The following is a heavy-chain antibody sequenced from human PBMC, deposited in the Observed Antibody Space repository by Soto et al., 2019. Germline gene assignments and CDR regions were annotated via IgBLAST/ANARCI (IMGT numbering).Heavy chain of an antibody. J-gene: IGHJ4*02. Sequence: QVQLVQSGAEVKKPGASVKVSCKASGYTFTNSDINWVRQAPGQGLEWMGWMNPDSGHAAYAQKFQGRVTLTTSTSTSTVDLEMRSLGSEDTAVYYCARRPHCSGGICYYGLDNWGQGTLGTVAS. D-gene: IGHD2-15*01. CDR3: ARRPHCSGGICYYGLDN. CDR1: GYTFTNSD. CDR2: MNPDSGHA. V-gene: IGHV1-8*01.